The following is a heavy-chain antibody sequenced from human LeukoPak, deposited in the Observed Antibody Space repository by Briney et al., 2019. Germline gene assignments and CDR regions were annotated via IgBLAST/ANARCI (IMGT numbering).Heavy chain of an antibody. CDR3: AKGISSSWYGGV. Sequence: GGSLRLSCAASGFTVSSNYMSWVRQAPGKGLEWVSVIYSGGSTYYADSVKGRFTISRDNSKNTLYLQMNSLRAEDTAVYYCAKGISSSWYGGVWGQGTLVTVSS. CDR2: IYSGGST. CDR1: GFTVSSNY. J-gene: IGHJ4*02. D-gene: IGHD6-13*01. V-gene: IGHV3-53*05.